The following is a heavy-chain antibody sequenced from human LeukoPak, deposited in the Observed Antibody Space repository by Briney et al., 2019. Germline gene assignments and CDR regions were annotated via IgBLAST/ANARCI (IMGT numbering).Heavy chain of an antibody. D-gene: IGHD3-22*01. CDR1: GFTFSSYW. CDR2: IKEEGGGK. J-gene: IGHJ4*02. V-gene: IGHV3-7*02. Sequence: GGSLRLSCAASGFTFSSYWMSWVRQAPGKGLEWVANIKEEGGGKYYVDSVKGRFTISRDNAKNSLYLQMNSLRAEDTAVYYCARIYYDSSGYRLFNYWGQGTLVTVSS. CDR3: ARIYYDSSGYRLFNY.